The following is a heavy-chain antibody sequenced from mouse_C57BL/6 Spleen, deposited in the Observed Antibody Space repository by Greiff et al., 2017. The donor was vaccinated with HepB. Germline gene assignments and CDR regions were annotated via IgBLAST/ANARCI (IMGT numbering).Heavy chain of an antibody. CDR1: GYSITSGYY. D-gene: IGHD1-1*01. Sequence: EVQLQESGPGLVKPSQSLSLTCSVTGYSITSGYYWNWIRQFPGNKLEWMGYISYDGSNNYNPSLNNRISITRDTSKNQFFLKLNSVTTEDTATYYCARERGYGSSPFAYWGQGTLVTVSA. CDR2: ISYDGSN. J-gene: IGHJ3*01. CDR3: ARERGYGSSPFAY. V-gene: IGHV3-6*01.